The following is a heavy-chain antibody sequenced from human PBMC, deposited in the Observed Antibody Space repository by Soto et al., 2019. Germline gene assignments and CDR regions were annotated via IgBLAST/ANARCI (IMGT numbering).Heavy chain of an antibody. V-gene: IGHV3-23*01. CDR3: AKILIGYCSGGSCNFPDYYSGMDV. J-gene: IGHJ6*02. Sequence: EAQLLEAGGGLVQPGGSLRLSCAASGFTFNLYTISWVRQAPGKGLQWVSAVSGSGDTAYDADSVRGRFTISRDNSKGTVSLQMNSLRAEVTAVYYCAKILIGYCSGGSCNFPDYYSGMDVWGQGTTVTVSS. CDR2: VSGSGDTA. D-gene: IGHD2-15*01. CDR1: GFTFNLYT.